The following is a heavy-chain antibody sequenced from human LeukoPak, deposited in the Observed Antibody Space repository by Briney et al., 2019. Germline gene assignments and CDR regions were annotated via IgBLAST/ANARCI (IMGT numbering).Heavy chain of an antibody. CDR2: INAGNGNT. J-gene: IGHJ4*02. CDR3: ARAPLLHDYVWGSYRYDFDY. CDR1: GYTYTSYA. Sequence: ASVKVSCKASGYTYTSYAMHWVRQAPGQRLEWMGWINAGNGNTKYSQEFQGRVTITRDTSASTAYMELSSLRSEDMAVYYCARAPLLHDYVWGSYRYDFDYWGQGTLVTVSS. D-gene: IGHD3-16*02. V-gene: IGHV1-3*03.